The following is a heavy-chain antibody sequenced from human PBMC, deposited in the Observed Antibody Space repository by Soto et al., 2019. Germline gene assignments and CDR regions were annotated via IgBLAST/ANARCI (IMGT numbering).Heavy chain of an antibody. D-gene: IGHD1-7*01. V-gene: IGHV3-23*01. CDR1: GFTFSSYA. CDR2: ISGSGGST. Sequence: EVQLLESGGGLVQPGGSLRLSCAASGFTFSSYAMSWVRQAPGKGLEWVSAISGSGGSTYYADSVKGRFTISRDNSKNPLYLQRNSLRAEDTAVYYCAKVPSWNYGWFDPWGQGTLVTVSS. CDR3: AKVPSWNYGWFDP. J-gene: IGHJ5*02.